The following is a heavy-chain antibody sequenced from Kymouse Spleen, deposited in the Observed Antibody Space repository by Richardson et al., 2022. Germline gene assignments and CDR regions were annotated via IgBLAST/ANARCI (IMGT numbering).Heavy chain of an antibody. J-gene: IGHJ4*02. Sequence: QVQLQESGPGLVKPSQTLSLTCTVSGGSISSGGYYWSWIRQHPGKGLEWIGYIYYSGSTYYNPSLKSRVTISVDTSKNQFSLKLSSVTAADTAVYYCARDYYDILTGYYRFDYWGQGTLVTVSS. D-gene: IGHD3-9*01. CDR2: IYYSGST. CDR3: ARDYYDILTGYYRFDY. CDR1: GGSISSGGYY. V-gene: IGHV4-31*03.